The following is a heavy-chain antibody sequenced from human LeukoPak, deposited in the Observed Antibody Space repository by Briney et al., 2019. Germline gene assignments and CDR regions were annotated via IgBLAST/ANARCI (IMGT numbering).Heavy chain of an antibody. V-gene: IGHV3-15*01. D-gene: IGHD5-18*01. CDR1: GFTFSSYG. CDR3: TTGDTATLTLFDY. J-gene: IGHJ4*02. Sequence: GGSLRLSCAASGFTFSSYGMHWVRQAPGKGREWVGRIKSKTDGGTPDYAAPVKGSFTISSDDSKNTLYLQVNSLKAEDTAVYYCTTGDTATLTLFDYWGQGTLVTVSS. CDR2: IKSKTDGGTP.